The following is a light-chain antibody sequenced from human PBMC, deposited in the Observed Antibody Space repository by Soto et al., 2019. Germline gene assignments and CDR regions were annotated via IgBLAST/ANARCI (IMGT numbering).Light chain of an antibody. CDR3: TVWDDSLRGRL. Sequence: QSVLTQPPSASGTPGQRVTISCSGSSSNIESNFVYWYQQFPGTAPLLLIYRNNQRPSGVPDRFSGSNSGTSASLAISALRSEDEADYYCTVWDDSLRGRLFGGGTKVTVL. CDR1: SSNIESNF. J-gene: IGLJ2*01. CDR2: RNN. V-gene: IGLV1-47*01.